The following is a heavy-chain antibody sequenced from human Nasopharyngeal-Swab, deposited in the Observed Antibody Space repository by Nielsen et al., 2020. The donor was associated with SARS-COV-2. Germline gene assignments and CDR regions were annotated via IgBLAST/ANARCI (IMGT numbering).Heavy chain of an antibody. D-gene: IGHD3-10*01. V-gene: IGHV1-46*01. J-gene: IGHJ4*02. CDR1: GYTFTSYY. Sequence: ASVKVSCKASGYTFTSYYMHCVRQAPGQGLEWMGIINPSGGSTSYAQKFQGRVTMTRDTSTSTVYMELSSLRSEDTAVYYCARAVKYYYGSGSYLLDYWGQGTLVTVSS. CDR3: ARAVKYYYGSGSYLLDY. CDR2: INPSGGST.